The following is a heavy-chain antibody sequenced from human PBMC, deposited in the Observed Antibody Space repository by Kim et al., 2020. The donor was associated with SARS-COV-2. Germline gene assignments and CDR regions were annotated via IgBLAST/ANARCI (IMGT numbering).Heavy chain of an antibody. CDR3: AKRRGYSGYVGPYDY. V-gene: IGHV3-23*01. J-gene: IGHJ4*02. D-gene: IGHD5-12*01. Sequence: GGSLRLSCAASGFSFSGYALNWVRQAPGKGLEWVSAISGSGAGTYYADSVKGRFTISRDNYKNKVFLQMNGLRAEDTAVYYCAKRRGYSGYVGPYDYWGQGTLVTVSS. CDR1: GFSFSGYA. CDR2: ISGSGAGT.